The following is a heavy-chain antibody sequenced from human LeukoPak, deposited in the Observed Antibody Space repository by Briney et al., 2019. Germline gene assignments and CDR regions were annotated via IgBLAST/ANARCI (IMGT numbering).Heavy chain of an antibody. J-gene: IGHJ4*02. CDR3: ARGARQWLVRPFDY. V-gene: IGHV3-23*01. Sequence: GGSLRLSCAASGFIFSNYGMNWVRQAPGKGLEWVAAISASGSATSYADSVRGRFTISRDNSKNTLYLQMNSLRAEDTAVYYCARGARQWLVRPFDYWGQGTLVTVSS. D-gene: IGHD6-19*01. CDR2: ISASGSAT. CDR1: GFIFSNYG.